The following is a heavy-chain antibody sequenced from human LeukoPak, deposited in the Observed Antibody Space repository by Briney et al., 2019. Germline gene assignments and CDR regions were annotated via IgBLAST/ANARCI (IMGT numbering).Heavy chain of an antibody. Sequence: GRSLRLSCAASGFTFSSYGMHWVRQAPGKGLEWVAVIWYDGSNKYYVDSVKGRFTISRDSSKNTLYLQMNSLRAEDTAVYFCAKNTYYYDSSGLYGMDVWGQGTTVTVSS. CDR1: GFTFSSYG. J-gene: IGHJ6*02. D-gene: IGHD3-22*01. CDR2: IWYDGSNK. V-gene: IGHV3-33*06. CDR3: AKNTYYYDSSGLYGMDV.